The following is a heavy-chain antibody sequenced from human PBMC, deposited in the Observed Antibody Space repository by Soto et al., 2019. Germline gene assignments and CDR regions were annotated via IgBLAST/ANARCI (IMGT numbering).Heavy chain of an antibody. Sequence: QVQLVQSAAEVRKPGASVMLSCKTSGYPFTSYHMHWVRQAPGQGLEWMGVINPAEGRTRYSQKFQDRVTMTMDTSSSTVYMELNSLRSEDTAFYFCARGREYSFGYNWFDPWGQGTLVTVSS. V-gene: IGHV1-46*01. J-gene: IGHJ5*02. CDR1: GYPFTSYH. CDR3: ARGREYSFGYNWFDP. D-gene: IGHD5-18*01. CDR2: INPAEGRT.